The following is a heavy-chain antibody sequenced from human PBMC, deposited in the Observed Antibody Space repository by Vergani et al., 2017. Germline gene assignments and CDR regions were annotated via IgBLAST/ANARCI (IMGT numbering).Heavy chain of an antibody. CDR2: ISYDGTEK. V-gene: IGHV3-30-3*01. D-gene: IGHD2-15*01. Sequence: VQLVESGGGLVPPGRSLRLSCAASGFSFGDYAMHWVRQAPGKGLEWVGVISYDGTEKKYADFVNGRFTISRDNSKKMMSLQMNSLRVEDTAVYYCARGGKGIIMVVPSTHLWGQGTQVSVS. CDR3: ARGGKGIIMVVPSTHL. CDR1: GFSFGDYA. J-gene: IGHJ4*02.